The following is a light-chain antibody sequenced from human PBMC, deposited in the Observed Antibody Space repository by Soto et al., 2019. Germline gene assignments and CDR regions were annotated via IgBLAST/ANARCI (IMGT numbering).Light chain of an antibody. CDR1: QSVSSSY. CDR2: DTS. Sequence: EIVLTQSPGTLSLSPGERATLSCRASQSVSSSYLAWYQQKPGQAPMLLIYDTSSRATGIPDRFSGSGSGTDFTLASSRLEPEDVAVYYCQQCGSSPSFGQGTKVELK. CDR3: QQCGSSPS. V-gene: IGKV3-20*01. J-gene: IGKJ1*01.